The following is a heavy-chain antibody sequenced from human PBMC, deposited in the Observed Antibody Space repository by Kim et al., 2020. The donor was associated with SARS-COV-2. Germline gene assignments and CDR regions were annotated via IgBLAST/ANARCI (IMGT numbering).Heavy chain of an antibody. D-gene: IGHD3-10*01. CDR3: TTDIPEFLWLGVLRMVV. Sequence: GGSLRLSCAASGFTFSNAWMSWVRQAPGKGLEWVGRIKSKTDGGTTDYAATVKGRFTISRGDSKNTLYLQMNSLKTEDTAVYYCTTDIPEFLWLGVLRMVVWGQGSPLTVSS. CDR1: GFTFSNAW. J-gene: IGHJ6*02. V-gene: IGHV3-15*01. CDR2: IKSKTDGGTT.